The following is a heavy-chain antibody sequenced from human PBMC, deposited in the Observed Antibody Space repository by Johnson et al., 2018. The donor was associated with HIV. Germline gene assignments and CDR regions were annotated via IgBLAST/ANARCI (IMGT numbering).Heavy chain of an antibody. CDR1: GFTFSSYW. V-gene: IGHV3-7*02. CDR3: AKNKYSSGWYDAFDI. J-gene: IGHJ3*02. CDR2: IKQDGSEK. D-gene: IGHD6-19*01. Sequence: VQVVESGGGVVQPGRSLRLSCAASGFTFSSYWMSWVRQAPGKGLEWVANIKQDGSEKYYVDSVKGRFTISRDNAKNSLYLQMNSLRAEDTAVYYCAKNKYSSGWYDAFDIWGQGTVVTVSS.